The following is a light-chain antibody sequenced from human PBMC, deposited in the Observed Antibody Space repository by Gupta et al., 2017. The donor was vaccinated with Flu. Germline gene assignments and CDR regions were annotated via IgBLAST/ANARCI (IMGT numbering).Light chain of an antibody. CDR2: GAS. CDR3: QQYNNWPPLT. CDR1: RSVNRN. J-gene: IGKJ4*01. Sequence: DTLSVSPGDTVTLSCRATRSVNRNLAWYQQKPGQPPRLLIYGASSRAPGTPTTFSGSGSGTEXTLTISXLQSEDFAVYYCQQYNNWPPLTFGXGTKVEIK. V-gene: IGKV3-15*01.